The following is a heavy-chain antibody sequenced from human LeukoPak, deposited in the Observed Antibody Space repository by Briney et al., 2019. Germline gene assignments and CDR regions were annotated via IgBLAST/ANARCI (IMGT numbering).Heavy chain of an antibody. D-gene: IGHD6-19*01. CDR2: ISSSIGIM. J-gene: IGHJ4*02. Sequence: PRGCLRLSCAASGLTFSTYNMNCVREAPGHGLEWFSFISSSIGIMYYADTVECRFTISRDKAKNSTYLHMNSVRAEDKAGYYCASSVSGWADYSGQGTLVTVYS. CDR3: ASSVSGWADY. CDR1: GLTFSTYN. V-gene: IGHV3-48*01.